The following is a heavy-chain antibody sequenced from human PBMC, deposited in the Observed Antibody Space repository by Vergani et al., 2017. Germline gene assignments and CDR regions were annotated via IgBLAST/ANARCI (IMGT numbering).Heavy chain of an antibody. D-gene: IGHD2/OR15-2a*01. J-gene: IGHJ4*02. V-gene: IGHV3-23*01. CDR1: GFTFSNSA. CDR3: AREERSNTSPFVGD. CDR2: ISGHGDRT. Sequence: EVHLLESGGGQVEAGGSLRLSCVASGFTFSNSAMSWVRQTSGKGLEWVSAISGHGDRTYYADSVKGRFTISRDIAKNTVYLQMNSLKAEDRATYYCAREERSNTSPFVGDWGQGTLVIV.